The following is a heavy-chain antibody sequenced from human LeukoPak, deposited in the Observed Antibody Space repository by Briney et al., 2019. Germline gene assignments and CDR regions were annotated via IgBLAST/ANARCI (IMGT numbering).Heavy chain of an antibody. J-gene: IGHJ4*02. D-gene: IGHD3-10*01. CDR2: VWFDGSNK. Sequence: GGSLRLSCAASGFTFSSNGMHWVRQAPGKGLEWVAVVWFDGSNKYYADSVKGRFTISRDNSKNTLYLQMNSLRAEDTAVYYCAREYGSVLGDYWGQGTLVTVSS. CDR1: GFTFSSNG. V-gene: IGHV3-33*01. CDR3: AREYGSVLGDY.